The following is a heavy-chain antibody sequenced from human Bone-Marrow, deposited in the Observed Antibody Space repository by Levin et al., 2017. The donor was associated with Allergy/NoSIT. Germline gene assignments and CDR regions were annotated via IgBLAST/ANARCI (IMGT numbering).Heavy chain of an antibody. Sequence: GGSLRLSCEASGFIFSSYSMNWVRQAPGKGLEWVSSITSSSSYIYYADSVKGRFTISRDSENSLYLQMNSLKAEDTAIYYCARDKMAEWEPRWSYGMDVWGQGTTVTVSS. D-gene: IGHD1-26*01. CDR2: ITSSSSYI. CDR3: ARDKMAEWEPRWSYGMDV. V-gene: IGHV3-21*01. J-gene: IGHJ6*02. CDR1: GFIFSSYS.